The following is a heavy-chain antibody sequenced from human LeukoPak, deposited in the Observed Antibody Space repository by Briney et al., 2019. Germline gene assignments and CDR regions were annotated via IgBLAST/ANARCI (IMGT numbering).Heavy chain of an antibody. Sequence: ASVKVSCKASGGTFRTYAISWVRQAPGQGLEWMGGIIPIFDTTNYAQKFQGRVTITADESTSTAYMELSSLRSEDTAVYYCAPHCSSTSYPFDYWGQGTLVTVSS. D-gene: IGHD2-2*01. V-gene: IGHV1-69*01. J-gene: IGHJ4*02. CDR2: IIPIFDTT. CDR1: GGTFRTYA. CDR3: APHCSSTSYPFDY.